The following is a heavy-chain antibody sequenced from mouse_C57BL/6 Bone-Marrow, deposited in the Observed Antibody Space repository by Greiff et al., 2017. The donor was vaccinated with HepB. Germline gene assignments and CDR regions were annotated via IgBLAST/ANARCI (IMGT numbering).Heavy chain of an antibody. Sequence: EVQRVESGPGLVKPSQSLSLTCSVTGYSITSGYYWNWIRQFPGNKLEWMGYISYDGSNNYNPSLKNRISITRDTSKNQFFLKLNSVTTEDTATYYCARGDYSPYWGQGTLVTVSA. CDR1: GYSITSGYY. CDR2: ISYDGSN. V-gene: IGHV3-6*01. J-gene: IGHJ3*01. CDR3: ARGDYSPY. D-gene: IGHD2-12*01.